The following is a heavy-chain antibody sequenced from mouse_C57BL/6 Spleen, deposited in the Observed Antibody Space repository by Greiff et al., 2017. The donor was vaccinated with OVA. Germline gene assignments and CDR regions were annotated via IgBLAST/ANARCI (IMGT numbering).Heavy chain of an antibody. J-gene: IGHJ3*01. Sequence: QVQLKQPGAELVRPGSSVKLSCKASGYTFTSYWMHWVKQRPIQGLEWIGNIDPSDSETHYNQKFKDKATLTVDKSSSTAYMQLSSLTSEDSAVYYCARGDYGSSLLAYWGQGTLVTVSA. CDR2: IDPSDSET. CDR3: ARGDYGSSLLAY. CDR1: GYTFTSYW. V-gene: IGHV1-52*01. D-gene: IGHD1-1*01.